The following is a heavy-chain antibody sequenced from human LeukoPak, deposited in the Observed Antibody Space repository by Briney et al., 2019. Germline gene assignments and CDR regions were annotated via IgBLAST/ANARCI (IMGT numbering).Heavy chain of an antibody. D-gene: IGHD6-13*01. J-gene: IGHJ4*02. CDR2: INPNNGGT. V-gene: IGHV1-2*04. CDR1: GYTFTGYY. CDR3: ARSGYSSSWYLDY. Sequence: ASVTVSFKASGYTFTGYYIHWVRQAPGQGLEWMGWINPNNGGTNYAQKFQGWVTMTRDTSISTAYMELNRLTSDDTAVYSCARSGYSSSWYLDYWGQGTLVTVSS.